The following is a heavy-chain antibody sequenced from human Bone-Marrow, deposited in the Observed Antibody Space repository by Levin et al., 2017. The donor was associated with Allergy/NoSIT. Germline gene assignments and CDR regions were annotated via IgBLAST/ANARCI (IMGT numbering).Heavy chain of an antibody. D-gene: IGHD2-2*01. Sequence: TASETLSLTCTVSGASVSGQNYYWAWIRQSPGKGLEWIGYIYNSGSTSTNYNPSLRSRLTISLDTSKNQFSLRLSFVTAADTAVYYCVRETVVVPAASYYYYVDVWGIGTTVTVSS. CDR1: GASVSGQNYY. CDR3: VRETVVVPAASYYYYVDV. J-gene: IGHJ6*03. CDR2: IYNSGSTST. V-gene: IGHV4-61*01.